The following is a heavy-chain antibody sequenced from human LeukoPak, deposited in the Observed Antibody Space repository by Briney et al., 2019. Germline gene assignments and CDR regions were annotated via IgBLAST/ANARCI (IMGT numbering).Heavy chain of an antibody. J-gene: IGHJ4*02. CDR3: ARRYGRPFDY. D-gene: IGHD4-17*01. CDR2: IYPGDSDT. CDR1: GYSFTSLW. V-gene: IGHV5-51*01. Sequence: GESLKISCKGSGYSFTSLWIGWVRQMPGKSLEWMGIIYPGDSDTRYSPSFEGQVTISADKSISTAYLEWSNLKASDTAIYYCARRYGRPFDYWGQGTLVTVSS.